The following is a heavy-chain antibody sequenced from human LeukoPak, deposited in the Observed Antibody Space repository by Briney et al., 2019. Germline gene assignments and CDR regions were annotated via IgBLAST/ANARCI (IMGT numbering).Heavy chain of an antibody. D-gene: IGHD5-12*01. CDR1: GDSISSYY. CDR2: MYTSGST. Sequence: SETMSLTCTVAGDSISSYYWSWIRQPAGEGLGWIGRMYTSGSTNYNPSLKSRVTMSVDTSKNQFSLKLTSVTAADTAVYYCARDSGYDLTWGQGTLVTVSS. V-gene: IGHV4-4*07. CDR3: ARDSGYDLT. J-gene: IGHJ5*02.